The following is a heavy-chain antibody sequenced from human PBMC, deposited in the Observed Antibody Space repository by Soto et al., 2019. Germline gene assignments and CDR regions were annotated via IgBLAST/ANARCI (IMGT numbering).Heavy chain of an antibody. J-gene: IGHJ4*02. D-gene: IGHD2-8*01. CDR2: ISSSSSYI. CDR3: ARGRSVSYYFDY. CDR1: GFNFDDYG. V-gene: IGHV3-21*01. Sequence: GGSLRLSCAASGFNFDDYGMHWVRQVPGKGLEWVSSISSSSSYIYYADSVKGRFTISRDNAKNSLYLQMNSLRAEDTAVYYCARGRSVSYYFDYWGQGTLVTVSS.